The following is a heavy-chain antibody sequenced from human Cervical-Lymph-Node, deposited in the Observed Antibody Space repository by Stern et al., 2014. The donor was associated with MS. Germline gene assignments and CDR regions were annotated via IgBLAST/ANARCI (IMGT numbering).Heavy chain of an antibody. D-gene: IGHD6-13*01. J-gene: IGHJ4*02. CDR1: GYTFNRYA. Sequence: QVQLVQSGSEMKKPGASVKVSCKASGYTFNRYAINWVRQAPGQGLEWMGWINTHSGNPTYGRGFAGRFVFSLDTSVSTTYLQITSLKAEDTAVYYCARPITGADHAFDYWGQGTLVTVSS. CDR3: ARPITGADHAFDY. V-gene: IGHV7-4-1*02. CDR2: INTHSGNP.